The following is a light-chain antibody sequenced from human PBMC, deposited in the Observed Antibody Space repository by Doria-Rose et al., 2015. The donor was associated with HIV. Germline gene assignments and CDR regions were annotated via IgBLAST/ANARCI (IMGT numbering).Light chain of an antibody. CDR3: CSYAGSSWV. CDR2: DVN. Sequence: QSALIQPASVSGSPGQSITISCTGTNNNVGSYNYVSWYRHHAGKAPKLMIYDVNKRPSGVSNRFSGSKSGNTASLTMSGLQAEDEADYYCCSYAGSSWVFGGGTKLTVL. CDR1: NNNVGSYNY. J-gene: IGLJ3*02. V-gene: IGLV2-23*02.